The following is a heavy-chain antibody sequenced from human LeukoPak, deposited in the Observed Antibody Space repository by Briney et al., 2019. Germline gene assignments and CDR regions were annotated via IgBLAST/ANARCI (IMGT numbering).Heavy chain of an antibody. CDR3: VREVYDGNWFDP. V-gene: IGHV3-64*01. J-gene: IGHJ5*02. Sequence: PGGSLRLSCAASGFTFSTCAMHWVRQAQGKGLEYVAAISGNGGSTYYANSVKGRFTISRDNSKNTLYLHMGSLRPEDMAVYYCVREVYDGNWFDPWGQGTLVTVSS. CDR1: GFTFSTCA. CDR2: ISGNGGST. D-gene: IGHD3-3*01.